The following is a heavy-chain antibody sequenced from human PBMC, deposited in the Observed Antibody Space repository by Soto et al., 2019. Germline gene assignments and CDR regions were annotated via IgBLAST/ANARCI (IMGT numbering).Heavy chain of an antibody. CDR2: ISGSGGST. CDR3: AKDSLVDTAMFFDY. V-gene: IGHV3-23*01. CDR1: GFTFSSYA. D-gene: IGHD5-18*01. Sequence: GGSLRLSCAASGFTFSSYAMSRVRQAPGKGLEWVSAISGSGGSTYYADSVRGRFTISRDNSKNTLYLQMNSLRAEDTAVYYCAKDSLVDTAMFFDYWGQGTLVSLSS. J-gene: IGHJ4*01.